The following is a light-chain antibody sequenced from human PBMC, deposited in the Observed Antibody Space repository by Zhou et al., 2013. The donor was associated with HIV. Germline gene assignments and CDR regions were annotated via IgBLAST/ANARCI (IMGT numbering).Light chain of an antibody. CDR1: QGIRND. CDR3: LQHNSLPQT. Sequence: DIQMTQSPSSLSVGDRVTITCRASQGIRNDLGWYQQKPGKAPKRLIYSASSLQSGVPSRFSGSGSGTEFTLTISSLHLEDFATYFCLQHNSLPQTFGQGTKVEIK. CDR2: SAS. J-gene: IGKJ1*01. V-gene: IGKV1-17*01.